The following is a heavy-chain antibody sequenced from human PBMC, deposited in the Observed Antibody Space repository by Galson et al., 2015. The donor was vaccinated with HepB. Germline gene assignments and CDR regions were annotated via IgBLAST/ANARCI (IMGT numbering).Heavy chain of an antibody. J-gene: IGHJ4*02. Sequence: SLRLSCAASGFAFGSYWMSWVRQAPGKGLEWVANIKQEGNEKYYVESVRGRFTISRDNAKNSVYLQMTSLRSEDMGLYYCAREGSNSGYEFDYWGQGTLVTVSS. CDR1: GFAFGSYW. CDR2: IKQEGNEK. CDR3: AREGSNSGYEFDY. V-gene: IGHV3-7*01. D-gene: IGHD5-12*01.